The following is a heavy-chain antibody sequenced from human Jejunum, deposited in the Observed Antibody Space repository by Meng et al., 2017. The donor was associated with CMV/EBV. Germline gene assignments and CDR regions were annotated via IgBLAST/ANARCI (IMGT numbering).Heavy chain of an antibody. CDR1: GLPFSNYW. J-gene: IGHJ4*02. CDR2: IKPDATKQ. CDR3: ARDPGVDF. V-gene: IGHV3-7*01. Sequence: SCEASGLPFSNYWMFWVRQAPGKGLEWVANIKPDATKQHYAESVKGRFTISRDNSKGTLYLQMNSLRAEDTAVYYCARDPGVDFWGQGTRVTVSS. D-gene: IGHD3-3*01.